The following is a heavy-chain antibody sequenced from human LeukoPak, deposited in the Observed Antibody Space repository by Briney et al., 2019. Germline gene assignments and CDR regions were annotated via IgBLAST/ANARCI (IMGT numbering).Heavy chain of an antibody. V-gene: IGHV1-2*02. Sequence: ASVKVSCKASGYTFTGYYMHWVRQAPGQGLEWMGWINPNGGGTNYAQKFQGRVTMTRDTSISTAYMELSRLRSDDTAVYYCARVAAAGIRYNWFDPWGQGTLVTVSS. CDR2: INPNGGGT. CDR3: ARVAAAGIRYNWFDP. CDR1: GYTFTGYY. D-gene: IGHD6-13*01. J-gene: IGHJ5*02.